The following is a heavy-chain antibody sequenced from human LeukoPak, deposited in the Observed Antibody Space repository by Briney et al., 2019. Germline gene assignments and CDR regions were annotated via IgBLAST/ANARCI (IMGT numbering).Heavy chain of an antibody. V-gene: IGHV1-2*02. D-gene: IGHD2-21*01. Sequence: GASVKVSCKASGYTFTGYYMHWVRQAPGQGLEWMGWINPNSGGTNYAQKFQGRVTMTTDTSITTAYMELSRLRSDDTAVYYCAASQSYCGGDCYSGDAFDIWGQGTMVTVSS. CDR1: GYTFTGYY. CDR3: AASQSYCGGDCYSGDAFDI. CDR2: INPNSGGT. J-gene: IGHJ3*02.